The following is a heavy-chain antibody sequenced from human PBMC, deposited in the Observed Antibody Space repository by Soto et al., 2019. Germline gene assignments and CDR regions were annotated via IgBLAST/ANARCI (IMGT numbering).Heavy chain of an antibody. Sequence: SDTLSLTCAVYGGSFSSYYWSWIRQHPGKGLEWIGEINHSGSTNYNPSLKSRVTISVDTSKNQFSLKLSSVTAADTAVYYCARGGVQLERRLFPPTNWFDPWGQGTLVTVSS. CDR1: GGSFSSYY. CDR2: INHSGST. CDR3: ARGGVQLERRLFPPTNWFDP. V-gene: IGHV4-34*01. J-gene: IGHJ5*02. D-gene: IGHD1-1*01.